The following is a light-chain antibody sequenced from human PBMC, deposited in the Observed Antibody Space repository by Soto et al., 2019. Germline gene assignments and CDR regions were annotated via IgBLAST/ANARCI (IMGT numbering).Light chain of an antibody. CDR1: SSDVGGYNY. CDR3: SSYEGKHIV. Sequence: QSVRTQPPSASGSPGQSVTISCTGTSSDVGGYNYVSWYQQHPGKAPKLMIYDVSKRPSGVPDRFSGSKSGNTASLTVSGLQAEDEAASYCSSYEGKHIVFGTGTKVTVL. CDR2: DVS. J-gene: IGLJ1*01. V-gene: IGLV2-8*01.